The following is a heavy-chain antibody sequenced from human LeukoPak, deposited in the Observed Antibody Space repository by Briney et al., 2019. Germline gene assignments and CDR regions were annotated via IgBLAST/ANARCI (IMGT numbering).Heavy chain of an antibody. CDR2: INSDGSRI. V-gene: IGHV3-74*01. Sequence: GGSLRLSCEASGFTFSSYWMHWVRQAPGKGLVWVSRINSDGSRITYADSVKGRFTISRDNAKNTLYLQMNSLRAEDTAVYYCVSFYETYWGRGTLVTVSS. CDR1: GFTFSSYW. J-gene: IGHJ4*02. D-gene: IGHD2/OR15-2a*01. CDR3: VSFYETY.